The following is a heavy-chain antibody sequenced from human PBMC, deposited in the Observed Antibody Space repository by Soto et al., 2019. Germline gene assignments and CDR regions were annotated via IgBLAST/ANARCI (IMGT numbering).Heavy chain of an antibody. CDR1: GGSLSDNY. CDR3: ARGRRELGY. D-gene: IGHD3-10*01. J-gene: IGHJ4*02. V-gene: IGHV4-34*01. Sequence: QEQLQQWGAGLLKPSETLSLTCAVYGGSLSDNYWNWVRQPPGKGLEWIGEINHSGNTNYNPSLKSRVTMSVDTSKNQFSLKLNSVTAADTAVYYCARGRRELGYWGQGTLVTVSS. CDR2: INHSGNT.